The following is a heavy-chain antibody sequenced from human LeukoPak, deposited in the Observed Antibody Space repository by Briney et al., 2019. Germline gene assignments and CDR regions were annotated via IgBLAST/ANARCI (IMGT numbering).Heavy chain of an antibody. V-gene: IGHV4-30-4*01. Sequence: SETLSLTCTVSGGSISSGDYYWSWIRQPPGKGLEWIGYIYYSGSTYYNPSLKSRVTISVDTSKNQFSLKLSSVTAADTAVYYCARELYSSSWYPRHFDYWGQGTLVTVSS. CDR1: GGSISSGDYY. D-gene: IGHD6-13*01. J-gene: IGHJ4*02. CDR2: IYYSGST. CDR3: ARELYSSSWYPRHFDY.